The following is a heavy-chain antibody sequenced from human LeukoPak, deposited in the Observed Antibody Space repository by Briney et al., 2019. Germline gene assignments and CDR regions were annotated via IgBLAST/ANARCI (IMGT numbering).Heavy chain of an antibody. CDR3: ASLTWSRDY. D-gene: IGHD2-15*01. J-gene: IGHJ4*02. Sequence: ASETLSLACAVYGGSFSGYYWSWIRQPPGKGLEWIGEINHSGSTNYNPSLKSRVTISVDTSKNQFSLKLSSVTAADTAVYYCASLTWSRDYWGQGTLVTVSS. V-gene: IGHV4-34*01. CDR2: INHSGST. CDR1: GGSFSGYY.